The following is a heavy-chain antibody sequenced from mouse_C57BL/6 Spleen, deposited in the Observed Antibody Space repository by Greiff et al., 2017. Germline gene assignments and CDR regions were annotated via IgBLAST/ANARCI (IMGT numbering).Heavy chain of an antibody. CDR1: GYTFTTYP. J-gene: IGHJ4*01. CDR3: ARSDYYGSSYDYAMDY. D-gene: IGHD1-1*01. CDR2: FHPYNDDT. V-gene: IGHV1-47*01. Sequence: VQLQQSGAELVKPGASVKMSCKASGYTFTTYPIEWMKQNHGKSLEWIGNFHPYNDDTKYNAKFKGKATLTVEKSSSTVYLELSRLTSDDSAVYDCARSDYYGSSYDYAMDYWGQGTSGTVSS.